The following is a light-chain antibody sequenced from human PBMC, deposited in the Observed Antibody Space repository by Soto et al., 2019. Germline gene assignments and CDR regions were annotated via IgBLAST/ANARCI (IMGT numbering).Light chain of an antibody. CDR2: EVS. CDR3: CSYAGSSTV. CDR1: SSDVGSYNL. J-gene: IGLJ1*01. Sequence: LTQPASVSGSPGQSITISCTGTSSDVGSYNLVSWYQQHPGKAPKLMIYEVSKRPSGVSNRFSGSKSGNTASLTISGLQAEDEADYYCCSYAGSSTVFGTGTKSPS. V-gene: IGLV2-23*02.